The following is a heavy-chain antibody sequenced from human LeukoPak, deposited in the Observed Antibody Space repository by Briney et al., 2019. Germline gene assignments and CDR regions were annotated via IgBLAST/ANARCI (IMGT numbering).Heavy chain of an antibody. CDR3: ARCIGMEYCSSTSWYWLAFDI. J-gene: IGHJ3*02. D-gene: IGHD2-2*01. CDR1: GGTFSSYG. Sequence: ASLKLSCKASGGTFSSYGISWVRQAPGQGLEWMGGISPSFSTANYAQKFQGRFTITADKSTSPAYMELSSLRSEDTAVYYCARCIGMEYCSSTSWYWLAFDIWGQGTMVTVS. V-gene: IGHV1-69*06. CDR2: ISPSFSTA.